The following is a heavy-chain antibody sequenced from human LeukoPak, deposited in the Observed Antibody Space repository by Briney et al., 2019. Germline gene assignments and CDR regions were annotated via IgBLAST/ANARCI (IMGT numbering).Heavy chain of an antibody. CDR3: AKDLGYDYVWGEGNLYDY. CDR1: GFTFTTYG. Sequence: GGPLRLSCSASGFTFTTYGMNWVRQAPGKGVEWVSGIGGSGVRTYYADSVKGRFTISRDNSKNTMYLLMNSLRVEDTAEYYCAKDLGYDYVWGEGNLYDYWGQGILVTVSS. V-gene: IGHV3-23*01. D-gene: IGHD3-16*01. CDR2: IGGSGVRT. J-gene: IGHJ4*02.